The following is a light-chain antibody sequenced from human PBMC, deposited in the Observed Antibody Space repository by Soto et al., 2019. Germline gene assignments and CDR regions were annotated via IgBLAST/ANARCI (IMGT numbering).Light chain of an antibody. CDR1: QSITGSY. V-gene: IGKV3-20*01. Sequence: EKGWTRSPGTLYLSPGERATVSCRSSQSITGSYLAWYQQTPGQAPRPLIYGASSRATGVPDRFSGSGSGTDFTLTISRLESEDFPVYYCQQYYSIPLTLGGGTKVDSK. J-gene: IGKJ4*01. CDR2: GAS. CDR3: QQYYSIPLT.